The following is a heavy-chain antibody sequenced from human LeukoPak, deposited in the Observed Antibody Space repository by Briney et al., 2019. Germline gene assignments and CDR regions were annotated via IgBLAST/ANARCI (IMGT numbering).Heavy chain of an antibody. CDR2: INPNSGGS. V-gene: IGHV1-2*02. J-gene: IGHJ4*02. CDR1: GYTFSTYG. CDR3: TMEQQ. Sequence: ASVTVSCTASGYTFSTYGINWVRQAPGQGLEWMGWINPNSGGSNYAQKFQGRVTLTRDTSISTAYMELSSLRSDDTAIYYCTMEQQRGQGTPVTVSS. D-gene: IGHD6-13*01.